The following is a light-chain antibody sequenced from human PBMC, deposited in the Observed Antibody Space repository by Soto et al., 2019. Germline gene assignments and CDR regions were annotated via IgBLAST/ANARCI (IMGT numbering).Light chain of an antibody. CDR2: KAS. Sequence: DVQMTQSPPTLSGSAGDRVTITCRASESISSWLAWYQQKPGKAPKLLIYKASSLESGVPSRFSGSGSGTEFTLTISSLQPDDFATYYCQQYNSYRWTFGQGTKVDIK. CDR1: ESISSW. J-gene: IGKJ1*01. V-gene: IGKV1-5*03. CDR3: QQYNSYRWT.